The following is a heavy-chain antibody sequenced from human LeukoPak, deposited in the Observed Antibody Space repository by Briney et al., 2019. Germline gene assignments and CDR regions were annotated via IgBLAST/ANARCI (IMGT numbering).Heavy chain of an antibody. Sequence: PGGSLRLSCALSGFTFSSYPMIGVRQARGKGLQGVGSISNCGGSAYYADSVKGRFTISRDNSKSTLYPQINSLRAEDTAIYYCGARPGMPPQFDNWGQGTLVTVS. V-gene: IGHV3-23*01. CDR1: GFTFSSYP. CDR2: ISNCGGSA. J-gene: IGHJ4*02. CDR3: GARPGMPPQFDN. D-gene: IGHD2-2*01.